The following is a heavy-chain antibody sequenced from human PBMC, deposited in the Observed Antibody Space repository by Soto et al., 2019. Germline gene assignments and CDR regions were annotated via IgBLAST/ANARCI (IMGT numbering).Heavy chain of an antibody. J-gene: IGHJ3*02. D-gene: IGHD5-18*01. V-gene: IGHV3-15*01. CDR1: GFTFSNAW. CDR3: TTVIDGYGSGFDAFDI. Sequence: EVQLVESGGGLVKPGGSLRLSCAASGFTFSNAWMSWVRQAPGKGLEWVGRIKSKTDGGTTDYAAPVKGRFTISRDDSKNTLYLQMNRLKTEYTAVYDCTTVIDGYGSGFDAFDIWGQGTMVTVSS. CDR2: IKSKTDGGTT.